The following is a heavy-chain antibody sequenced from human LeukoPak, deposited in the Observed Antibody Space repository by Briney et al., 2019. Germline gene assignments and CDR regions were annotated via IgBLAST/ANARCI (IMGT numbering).Heavy chain of an antibody. CDR1: GLTFSSYS. CDR2: ISSSSSTI. J-gene: IGHJ4*02. CDR3: ARDLQVVVVPAGNDY. V-gene: IGHV3-48*04. D-gene: IGHD2-2*01. Sequence: PGGSLRLSRAASGLTFSSYSMNWVRQAPGKGLEWVSYISSSSSTIYYADSVKSRFTISRGNAKNSLYLQMNSLSAEDTAVYYCARDLQVVVVPAGNDYWGQGTLVTVSS.